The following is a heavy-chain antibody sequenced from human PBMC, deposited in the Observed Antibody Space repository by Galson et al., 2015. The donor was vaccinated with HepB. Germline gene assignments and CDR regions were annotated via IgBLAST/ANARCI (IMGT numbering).Heavy chain of an antibody. D-gene: IGHD3-9*01. J-gene: IGHJ5*02. Sequence: SLRLSCAASGFTFSSYAMHWVRQAPGKGLEYVSAISSNGGSTYYADSVKGRFTISRDNSKNTLYLQMSSLRAEDTGVYYCVNVPPRIYDILAGYSPGSDPWGQGTLVTVSS. CDR3: VNVPPRIYDILAGYSPGSDP. V-gene: IGHV3-64D*06. CDR1: GFTFSSYA. CDR2: ISSNGGST.